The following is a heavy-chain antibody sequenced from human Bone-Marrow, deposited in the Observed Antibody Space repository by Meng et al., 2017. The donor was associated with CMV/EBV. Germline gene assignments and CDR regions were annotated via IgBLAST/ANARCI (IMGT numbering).Heavy chain of an antibody. CDR2: ISSSGSTI. V-gene: IGHV3-48*03. D-gene: IGHD3-9*01. Sequence: GESLKISCAASGFTFSSYAMHWVRQAPGKGLEWVSYISSSGSTIYYADSVKGRFTISRDNAKNSLYLQMNSLRAEDTAVYYCARGYFDWLLKPSNYFDYWGQGTLVTVSS. J-gene: IGHJ4*02. CDR3: ARGYFDWLLKPSNYFDY. CDR1: GFTFSSYA.